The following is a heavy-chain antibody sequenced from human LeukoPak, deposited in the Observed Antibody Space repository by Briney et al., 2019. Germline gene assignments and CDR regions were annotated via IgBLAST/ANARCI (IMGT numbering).Heavy chain of an antibody. CDR1: GFSLSRYD. CDR2: ISPAGDT. V-gene: IGHV3-13*01. Sequence: GGSLRLSCAASGFSLSRYDMHWVRQPTGGGLEWVSTISPAGDTYCPGSVKGRFTISRENAKNSLFLQMNNLRAGDTAVYFCASEESGGVYAMDVWGQGTTVTVSS. D-gene: IGHD3-16*01. J-gene: IGHJ6*02. CDR3: ASEESGGVYAMDV.